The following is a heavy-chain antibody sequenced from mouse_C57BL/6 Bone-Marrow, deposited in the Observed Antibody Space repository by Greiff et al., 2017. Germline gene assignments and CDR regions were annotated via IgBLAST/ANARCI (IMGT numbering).Heavy chain of an antibody. D-gene: IGHD1-1*01. V-gene: IGHV1-15*01. J-gene: IGHJ3*01. Sequence: VQLQESGAELVRPGASVTLSCKASGYTFTDYEMHWVKQTPVHGLEWIGAIDPETGGTAYNQKFKGKAILTADKSSSTAYMERRSLTSEDSAVYYCTRWLLLRWVFAYWGQGTLVTVSA. CDR3: TRWLLLRWVFAY. CDR1: GYTFTDYE. CDR2: IDPETGGT.